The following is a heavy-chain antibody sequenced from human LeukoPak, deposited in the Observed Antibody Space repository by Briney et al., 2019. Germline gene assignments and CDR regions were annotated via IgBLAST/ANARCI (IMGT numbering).Heavy chain of an antibody. CDR3: ARVGSGWYEGDAFDI. CDR2: IYYSGTT. D-gene: IGHD6-19*01. CDR1: GGSISSSSYY. J-gene: IGHJ3*02. V-gene: IGHV4-39*07. Sequence: SETLSLTCTVSGGSISSSSYYWGWIRQPPGKGLEWIGTIYYSGTTYYNPSLKSRVTISIDTSKNQFSLKLSSVTAADTAVYYCARVGSGWYEGDAFDIWGQGTMVTVSS.